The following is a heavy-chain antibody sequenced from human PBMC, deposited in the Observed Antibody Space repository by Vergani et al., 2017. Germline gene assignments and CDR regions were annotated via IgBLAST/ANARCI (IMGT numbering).Heavy chain of an antibody. CDR2: IKSKTDGGTT. CDR1: GFTFSNAW. J-gene: IGHJ4*02. Sequence: EVQLVESGGGLVKPGGSLRLSCAASGFTFSNAWMSWVRQAPGKGLEWVGRIKSKTDGGTTDYAAPVKGRFTISRDDSKNTLYLQMNSLKTEDTAVYYCTTESGYIVVNYYFDYWGQGTLVTVSS. V-gene: IGHV3-15*01. D-gene: IGHD3-22*01. CDR3: TTESGYIVVNYYFDY.